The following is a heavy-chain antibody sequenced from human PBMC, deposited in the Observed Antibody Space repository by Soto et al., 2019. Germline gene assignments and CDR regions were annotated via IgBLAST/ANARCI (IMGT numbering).Heavy chain of an antibody. CDR1: GFSVTSNRG. CDR3: VRDSRYCTDGGCSIMRDAFDV. V-gene: IGHV4-4*02. CDR2: IFHGGAS. J-gene: IGHJ3*01. D-gene: IGHD2-8*01. Sequence: VNLRGRAPGLVRPSGPLSLPGTVSGFSVTSNRGWSWVRRSPGKSREWIGEIFHGGASYHNSAFSGRVTISMDKSKNQISLIMTSVSAADTAVYFCVRDSRYCTDGGCSIMRDAFDVWGQGTLVTVSS.